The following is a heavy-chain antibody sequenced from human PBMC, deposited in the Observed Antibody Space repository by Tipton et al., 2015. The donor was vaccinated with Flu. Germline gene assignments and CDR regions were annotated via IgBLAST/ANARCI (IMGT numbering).Heavy chain of an antibody. J-gene: IGHJ6*02. CDR1: GGSLSGYY. CDR3: ARGPVPYYYGSGSSYYYYYGMDV. D-gene: IGHD3-10*01. V-gene: IGHV4-34*01. Sequence: TLSLTCAVYGGSLSGYYWSCIRQPPGKGLEWIGEINHSGSTNYNPSLKSRVTISVDTSKNQFSLKLSSVTAADTAVYYCARGPVPYYYGSGSSYYYYYGMDVWGQGTTVTVSS. CDR2: INHSGST.